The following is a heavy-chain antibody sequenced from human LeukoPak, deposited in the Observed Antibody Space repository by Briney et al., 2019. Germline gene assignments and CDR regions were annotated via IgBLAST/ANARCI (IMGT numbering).Heavy chain of an antibody. CDR1: GGTFSSYA. CDR3: ARTYYYDSSGYWNFDY. Sequence: SVKVSCKASGGTFSSYAISWVRQAPGQGLEWMGGIIPIFGTANYAQKFQGRVTITTDESTSTAYMELSSLRSEDTAVYYCARTYYYDSSGYWNFDYWGQGTLVTVSS. CDR2: IIPIFGTA. J-gene: IGHJ4*02. V-gene: IGHV1-69*05. D-gene: IGHD3-22*01.